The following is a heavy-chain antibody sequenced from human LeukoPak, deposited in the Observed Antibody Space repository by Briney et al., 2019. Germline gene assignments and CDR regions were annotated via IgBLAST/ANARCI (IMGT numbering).Heavy chain of an antibody. CDR2: IYPSDGST. V-gene: IGHV1-46*01. CDR1: GYSFTSNY. Sequence: ASVKVSCKASGYSFTSNYIHWVRQAPGQGLEWMGMIYPSDGSTSYAQKFQGRVTVTRDTSTSTVHMELSGLRSEDTAVYYCARDQEAFDYWGQGTLVAVSS. J-gene: IGHJ4*02. CDR3: ARDQEAFDY.